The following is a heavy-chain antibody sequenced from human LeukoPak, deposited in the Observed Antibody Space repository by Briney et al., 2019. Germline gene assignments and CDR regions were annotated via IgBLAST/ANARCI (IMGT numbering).Heavy chain of an antibody. V-gene: IGHV3-23*01. CDR1: GFTFSSYT. CDR2: MSGSGGST. D-gene: IGHD6-19*01. CDR3: AKRLTEHPDNIAVAGLI. J-gene: IGHJ4*02. Sequence: PGGSLRLSCAASGFTFSSYTMSWVRQAPGKWLEGVSAMSGSGGSTYYAESVKGRFTISRDNSKTTLYLQMNNLRAEDTAVYCCAKRLTEHPDNIAVAGLIWGQGTLLTVSS.